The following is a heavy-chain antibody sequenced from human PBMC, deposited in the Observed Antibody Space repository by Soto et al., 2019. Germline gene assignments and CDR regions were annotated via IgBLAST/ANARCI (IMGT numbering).Heavy chain of an antibody. V-gene: IGHV1-46*03. CDR3: AKTNSSGYFGDXYYYYGMDV. Sequence: GASVKVSCKASGYTFTSYYMHWVRQAPGQGLEWMGIISPSGGSTSYAQKFQGRVTMTRDTSTSTVYMELSSLRSEDTAVYYCAKTNSSGYFGDXYYYYGMDVWGQGTTVTVSS. J-gene: IGHJ6*02. D-gene: IGHD3-22*01. CDR1: GYTFTSYY. CDR2: ISPSGGST.